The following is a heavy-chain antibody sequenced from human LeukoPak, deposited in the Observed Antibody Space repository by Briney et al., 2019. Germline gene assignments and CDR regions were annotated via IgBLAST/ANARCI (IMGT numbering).Heavy chain of an antibody. V-gene: IGHV1-24*01. Sequence: ASVKVSCKVSGYTLTELSMHWVRQAPGKGLEWMGGFGPEDGETIYAQKFQGRVTMTEDTSTDTAYMELSSLRSEDTAVYYCATAPYCSGGSCYRGIGFDYWGQGTLVTVSS. D-gene: IGHD2-15*01. CDR2: FGPEDGET. CDR1: GYTLTELS. J-gene: IGHJ4*02. CDR3: ATAPYCSGGSCYRGIGFDY.